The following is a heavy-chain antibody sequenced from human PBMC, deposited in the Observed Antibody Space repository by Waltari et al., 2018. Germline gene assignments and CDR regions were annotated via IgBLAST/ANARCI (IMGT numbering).Heavy chain of an antibody. CDR1: GYSISSGYY. D-gene: IGHD1-1*01. J-gene: IGHJ3*02. CDR3: AKRTGLDAFDI. Sequence: QVQLQESGPGLVKPSETLSLTCTVSGYSISSGYYWGWIRQPPGKGLEGIGSIYHSGNTHYNPALKSRVTKSGETSKNQFSLKLRSVPAADTAVDYCAKRTGLDAFDIWGQGTMVTVSS. CDR2: IYHSGNT. V-gene: IGHV4-38-2*02.